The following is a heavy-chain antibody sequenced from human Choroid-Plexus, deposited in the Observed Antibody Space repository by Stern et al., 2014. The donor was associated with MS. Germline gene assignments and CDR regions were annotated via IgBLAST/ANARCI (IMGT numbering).Heavy chain of an antibody. V-gene: IGHV3-30*18. Sequence: VQLVESGGGVAQPGRPLILSCAASGFTFSNFGMHWVRQAPGKGLERVALISYDGSDKYYADSVKGRFTIFRDNSKNTLYMHMNILRAEDTAVYYCAKDRQWSTYFFDYWGQGSLVTVSS. J-gene: IGHJ4*02. CDR2: ISYDGSDK. D-gene: IGHD2-15*01. CDR1: GFTFSNFG. CDR3: AKDRQWSTYFFDY.